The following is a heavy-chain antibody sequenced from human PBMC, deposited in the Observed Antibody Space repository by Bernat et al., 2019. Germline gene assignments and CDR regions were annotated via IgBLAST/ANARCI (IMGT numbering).Heavy chain of an antibody. J-gene: IGHJ4*02. D-gene: IGHD6-6*01. CDR2: IYSGGST. CDR3: ARDHGIAARPVDY. CDR1: GFTVSSNY. Sequence: EVQLVESGGGLVQPGGSLRLSCVVSGFTVSSNYMSWVRQAPGKGLEWVSVIYSGGSTYYADSVKGRFTISRDNSKNTLYLQMNSLRAEDTAVYYCARDHGIAARPVDYWGQGTLVTVSS. V-gene: IGHV3-66*01.